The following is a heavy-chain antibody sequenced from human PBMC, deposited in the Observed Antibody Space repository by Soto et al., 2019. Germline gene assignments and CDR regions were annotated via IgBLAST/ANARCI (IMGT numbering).Heavy chain of an antibody. CDR3: ARAGRRGTMIVIDEDNYGMDV. Sequence: QVQLVQSGAEVKKPGSSVKVSCKASGGTFSKYAFSWVRQAPGQGLEWMGGISPLFGTADYAQRFQGRVRVTADESKTTAYMELRSLRSEDTATYYFARAGRRGTMIVIDEDNYGMDVWGQGPTVTVSS. J-gene: IGHJ6*02. V-gene: IGHV1-69*01. D-gene: IGHD3-22*01. CDR1: GGTFSKYA. CDR2: ISPLFGTA.